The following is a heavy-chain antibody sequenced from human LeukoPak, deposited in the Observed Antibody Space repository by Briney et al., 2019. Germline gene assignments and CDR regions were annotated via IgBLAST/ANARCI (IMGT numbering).Heavy chain of an antibody. CDR2: ISTYNGDT. D-gene: IGHD6-19*01. CDR3: ARDPTNTSGWYVYFDY. CDR1: GYTFKKYG. V-gene: IGHV1-18*01. J-gene: IGHJ4*02. Sequence: ASVKVSCKGFGYTFKKYGISWVRQAPGQGLEWMGWISTYNGDTHYAQKFQGRVTMTTDTSTSTAYMELRSLRSDDTAVYYCARDPTNTSGWYVYFDYWGQGTLVTVSS.